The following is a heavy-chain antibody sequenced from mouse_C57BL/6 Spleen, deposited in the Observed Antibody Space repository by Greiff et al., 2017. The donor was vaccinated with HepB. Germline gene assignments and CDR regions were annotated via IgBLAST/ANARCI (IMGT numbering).Heavy chain of an antibody. V-gene: IGHV2-5*01. CDR1: GFSLTSYG. CDR2: IWRGGST. D-gene: IGHD1-2*01. CDR3: AKPYGSYWYFDV. J-gene: IGHJ1*03. Sequence: VHLVESGPGLVQPSQSLSITCTVSGFSLTSYGVHWVRQSPGKGLEWLGVIWRGGSTDYNAAFMSRLSITKDNSKSQVFFKMNSLQADDTAIYYCAKPYGSYWYFDVWGTGTTVTVSS.